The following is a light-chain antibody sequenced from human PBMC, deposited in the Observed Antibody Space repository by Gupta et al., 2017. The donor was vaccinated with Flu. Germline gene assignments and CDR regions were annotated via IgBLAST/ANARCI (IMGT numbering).Light chain of an antibody. V-gene: IGKV3-11*01. CDR2: DAS. CDR1: QSVTTY. CDR3: QQRSSWPPALT. J-gene: IGKJ4*01. Sequence: EIVLTQSPATLSLSPGERATLSCRASQSVTTYLAWYQQKPGQAPRLLMYDASNRATGIPARFSCSGSGTDFTLSISSLEPEDSAIYYCQQRSSWPPALTFGEGTKVEI.